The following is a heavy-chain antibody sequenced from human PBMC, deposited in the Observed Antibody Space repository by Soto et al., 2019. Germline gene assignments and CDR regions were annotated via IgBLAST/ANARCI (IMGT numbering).Heavy chain of an antibody. Sequence: GGSLRLSCAASGYTFSNYAMSWVRQAPGKGLEWVSSISASGGSTYHADSVKGRFTISRDNSENTLYMEMNSLRAEDTAVYYCASGSRKYYFDYWGQGTLVTVSS. CDR3: ASGSRKYYFDY. V-gene: IGHV3-23*01. CDR2: ISASGGST. D-gene: IGHD2-15*01. J-gene: IGHJ4*02. CDR1: GYTFSNYA.